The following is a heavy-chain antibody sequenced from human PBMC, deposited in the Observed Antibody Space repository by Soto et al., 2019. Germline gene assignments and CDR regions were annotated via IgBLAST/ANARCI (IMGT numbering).Heavy chain of an antibody. CDR3: ARGYCSRPSCSHFDC. Sequence: GGSLRLSCAASGFTFSSYAVHWVRQAPGKGLEWVAVMSYDGSNKYYADSVKGRFTISSDNSKNTLYPQMNSLGTEDTAVYYCARGYCSRPSCSHFDCWGQGTLVTVSS. CDR1: GFTFSSYA. CDR2: MSYDGSNK. D-gene: IGHD2-2*01. V-gene: IGHV3-30-3*01. J-gene: IGHJ4*02.